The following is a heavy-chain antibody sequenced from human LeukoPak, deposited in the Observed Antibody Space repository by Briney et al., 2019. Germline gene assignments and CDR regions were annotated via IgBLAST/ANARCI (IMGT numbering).Heavy chain of an antibody. V-gene: IGHV1-8*01. J-gene: IGHJ4*02. Sequence: ASVKVSCKASGYTFTSYDINWVRQATGQGLEWMGWMNPDSGNTGYAQKFQGRVTMTRDTSISTAYMELSSLRSDDTAFYYCARAPMGAAALYWGQGTLVTVSS. CDR1: GYTFTSYD. CDR3: ARAPMGAAALY. CDR2: MNPDSGNT. D-gene: IGHD6-13*01.